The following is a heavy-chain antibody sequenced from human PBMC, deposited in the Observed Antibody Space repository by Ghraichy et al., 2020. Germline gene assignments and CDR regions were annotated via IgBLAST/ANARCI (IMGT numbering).Heavy chain of an antibody. CDR2: IYYSGST. V-gene: IGHV4-59*01. Sequence: SETLSLTFTVSGGSISSYYWSWIRQPPGKGLEWIGYIYYSGSTNYNPSLKSRATISVDTSKNQFSLKLSSVTAADTAVYYCARELVGATGYYFDYWGQGTLVTVSS. J-gene: IGHJ4*02. D-gene: IGHD1-26*01. CDR3: ARELVGATGYYFDY. CDR1: GGSISSYY.